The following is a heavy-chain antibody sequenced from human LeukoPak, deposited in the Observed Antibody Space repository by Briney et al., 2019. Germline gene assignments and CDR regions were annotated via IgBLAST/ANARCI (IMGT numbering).Heavy chain of an antibody. J-gene: IGHJ3*02. D-gene: IGHD3-22*01. Sequence: SETLSLTCTVSGGSITDYYWGWIRQPPGKGLEWIGYDYYSGSSNYNPSLKSRVTISLDTSKNQFSLKMSSVTAADTAVYYCARDLKLDGSSGYYAFDIWSQGTMVTVSP. CDR3: ARDLKLDGSSGYYAFDI. V-gene: IGHV4-59*01. CDR2: DYYSGSS. CDR1: GGSITDYY.